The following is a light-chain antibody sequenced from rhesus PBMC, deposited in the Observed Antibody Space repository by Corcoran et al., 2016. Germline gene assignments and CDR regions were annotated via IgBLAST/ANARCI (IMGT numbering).Light chain of an antibody. V-gene: IGKV1-19*01. CDR3: QQYDDLPWT. CDR2: GAS. CDR1: QGISSW. J-gene: IGKJ1*01. Sequence: DIQMTQSPSSLSASVGDKVTITCHGSQGISSWLAWYQQTPGKATKHLIYGASSLQSGVPSRFSGSGSGTDYTLTISSLQPEDFATYYCQQYDDLPWTFGQGTEVEIK.